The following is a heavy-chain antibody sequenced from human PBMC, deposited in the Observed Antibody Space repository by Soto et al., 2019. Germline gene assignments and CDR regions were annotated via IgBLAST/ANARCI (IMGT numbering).Heavy chain of an antibody. CDR1: GFSFSSYS. CDR2: INRDSKTV. Sequence: GGSLRLSCAASGFSFSSYSMNWVRQAPGKGLEWVSYINRDSKTVYYAESVKGRFSISRDSAKKSLSLQMNSLRDEDTALYYCASSGDSAGWGIDFWGQGTLVTVSS. V-gene: IGHV3-48*02. J-gene: IGHJ4*02. D-gene: IGHD6-19*01. CDR3: ASSGDSAGWGIDF.